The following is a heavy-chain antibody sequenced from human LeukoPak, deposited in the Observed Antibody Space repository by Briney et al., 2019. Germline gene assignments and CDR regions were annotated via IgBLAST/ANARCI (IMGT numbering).Heavy chain of an antibody. Sequence: PGGSLRLSCAASGFIFSSYWMHWVRHAPGKGLVWVSRINSDGSSTSYADSVKGRFTISRDNAKNTLYLQMNSLRAEDTAVYYCASAYDSSGYSPLGYWGQGTLVTVSS. CDR1: GFIFSSYW. D-gene: IGHD3-22*01. CDR2: INSDGSST. CDR3: ASAYDSSGYSPLGY. V-gene: IGHV3-74*01. J-gene: IGHJ4*02.